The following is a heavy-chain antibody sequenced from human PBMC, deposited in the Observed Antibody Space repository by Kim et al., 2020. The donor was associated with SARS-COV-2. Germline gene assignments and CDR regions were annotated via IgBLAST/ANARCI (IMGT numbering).Heavy chain of an antibody. D-gene: IGHD1-26*01. Sequence: SVKVSCKASGGTFSSYAISWVRQAPGQGLEWMGGIIPIFGTANYAQKFQGRVTITADESTSTAYMELSSLRSEDTAVYYCARDRQGHGSYYVGWGQGTLVTVSS. CDR2: IIPIFGTA. V-gene: IGHV1-69*13. CDR3: ARDRQGHGSYYVG. J-gene: IGHJ4*02. CDR1: GGTFSSYA.